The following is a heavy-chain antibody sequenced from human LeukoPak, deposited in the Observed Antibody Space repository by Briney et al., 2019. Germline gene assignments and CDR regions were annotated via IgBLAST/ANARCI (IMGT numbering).Heavy chain of an antibody. J-gene: IGHJ6*02. D-gene: IGHD2-2*01. Sequence: PGGSLRLSCAASGFTFSSYGMHWVRQAPGKGLEWVAVIWYDGSNKYYADSVKGRFTISRDNSKNTLYLQLNSLRAEDTAVYYCARGYCSSTSCSPLYGMDVWGQGTTVTVSS. CDR2: IWYDGSNK. V-gene: IGHV3-33*01. CDR3: ARGYCSSTSCSPLYGMDV. CDR1: GFTFSSYG.